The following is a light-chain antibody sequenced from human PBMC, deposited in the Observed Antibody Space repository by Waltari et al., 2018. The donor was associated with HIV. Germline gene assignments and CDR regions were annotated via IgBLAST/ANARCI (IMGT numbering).Light chain of an antibody. CDR1: SRAVGANNY. Sequence: QSALTQPRSVSGSPGQSVTISCGGSSRAVGANNYGSWYQQHPGRAPKLMIFDVTKRPSGVPDRFSGVKSGNTASLTISGLQADDEADYYCCSHAGSSYVFGPGTTVTVL. V-gene: IGLV2-11*01. J-gene: IGLJ1*01. CDR3: CSHAGSSYV. CDR2: DVT.